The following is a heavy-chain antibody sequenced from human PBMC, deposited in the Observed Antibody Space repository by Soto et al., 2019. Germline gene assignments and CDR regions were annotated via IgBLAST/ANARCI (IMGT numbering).Heavy chain of an antibody. Sequence: QITLKESGPTLVKPTQTLTLTCTFSGFSLSSSGVGVGWIRQPPGKALEWLALIYWDDDKRYSPSLKSRLTITKDTSKNPVVLTMTNTDPVDTGTYYCAHDSSGWLGFDYWGQGPQVTVSS. J-gene: IGHJ4*02. CDR2: IYWDDDK. CDR1: GFSLSSSGVG. D-gene: IGHD6-19*01. V-gene: IGHV2-5*02. CDR3: AHDSSGWLGFDY.